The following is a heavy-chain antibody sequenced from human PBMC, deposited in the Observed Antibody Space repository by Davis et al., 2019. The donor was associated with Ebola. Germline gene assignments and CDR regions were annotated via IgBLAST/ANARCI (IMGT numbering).Heavy chain of an antibody. CDR1: GGSISSSSYY. CDR3: ARLVGYCSSTSCYADY. CDR2: IYYSGST. D-gene: IGHD2-2*01. J-gene: IGHJ4*02. Sequence: SETLSLTCTVSGGSISSSSYYWGWIRQPPGKGLEWIGSIYYSGSTYYNPFLKSRVTISVDTSKNQFSLKLSSVTAADTAVYYCARLVGYCSSTSCYADYWGQGTLVTVSS. V-gene: IGHV4-39*01.